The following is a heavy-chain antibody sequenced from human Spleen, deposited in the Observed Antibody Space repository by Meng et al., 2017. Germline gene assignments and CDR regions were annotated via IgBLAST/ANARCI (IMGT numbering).Heavy chain of an antibody. CDR1: DDSISSYY. V-gene: IGHV4-59*12. J-gene: IGHJ4*02. Sequence: SETLSLTCTVSDDSISSYYWNWIRQPPGKGLEWIGFIYHNGDTNYNPSLKSRVTISVDTSKNQFSLKLSSVTAADTAVYYCARGVRGVIHYWGQGTLVTVSS. D-gene: IGHD3-10*01. CDR3: ARGVRGVIHY. CDR2: IYHNGDT.